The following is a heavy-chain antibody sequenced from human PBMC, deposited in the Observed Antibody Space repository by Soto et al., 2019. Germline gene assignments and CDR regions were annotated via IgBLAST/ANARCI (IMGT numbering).Heavy chain of an antibody. Sequence: SETLSLTCTVSGGSISSGGYYWSWIRRHPGKGLEWIGYIYYSGSTYYNPSLKSRVTISVDTPKNQFSLKLTSVTAADTAVYYCARWYGSEVFDYWGQGTLVTVSS. J-gene: IGHJ4*02. CDR2: IYYSGST. V-gene: IGHV4-31*03. CDR3: ARWYGSEVFDY. CDR1: GGSISSGGYY. D-gene: IGHD3-10*01.